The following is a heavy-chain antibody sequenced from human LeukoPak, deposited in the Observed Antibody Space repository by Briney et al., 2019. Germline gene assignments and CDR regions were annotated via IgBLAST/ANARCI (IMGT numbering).Heavy chain of an antibody. CDR3: AKDLGSGIFDY. CDR2: ISGSDTGT. J-gene: IGHJ4*02. V-gene: IGHV3-23*01. Sequence: GGSLRLSCAASGFTFSSYAMSWVRQAPGKGLEWVSVISGSDTGTYYADSVKGRFTISRDNSKNTLYLQMNSLRAEDTAVYYCAKDLGSGIFDYWGQGTLVTVSS. CDR1: GFTFSSYA. D-gene: IGHD2-15*01.